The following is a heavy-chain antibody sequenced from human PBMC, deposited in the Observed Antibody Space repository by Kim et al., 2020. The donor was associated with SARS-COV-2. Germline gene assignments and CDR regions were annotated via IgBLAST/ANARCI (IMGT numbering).Heavy chain of an antibody. J-gene: IGHJ6*03. CDR1: GFTFSSYG. CDR3: AKSGSTSCYSRGCYYYYMDV. V-gene: IGHV3-30*18. CDR2: ISYDGSNK. Sequence: GGSLRLSCAASGFTFSSYGMHWVRQAPGKGLEWVAVISYDGSNKYYADSVKGRFTISRDNSKNTLYLQMNSLRAEDTAVYYCAKSGSTSCYSRGCYYYYMDVWGKGTTVTVSS. D-gene: IGHD2-2*02.